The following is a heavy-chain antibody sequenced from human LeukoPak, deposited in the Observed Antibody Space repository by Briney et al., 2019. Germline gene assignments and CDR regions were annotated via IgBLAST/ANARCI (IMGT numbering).Heavy chain of an antibody. J-gene: IGHJ4*02. CDR2: IYYSGST. D-gene: IGHD5-24*01. CDR1: GVSISSGGYY. Sequence: PSETLSPTCTVSGVSISSGGYYWSWIRQHRGKGLEWIVYIYYSGSTYYNPSLKSPVTISVDTTNNQFSTKLSSVTAADTAVYYCARIDGYSQLYYFDYWGQGTLVTVSS. CDR3: ARIDGYSQLYYFDY. V-gene: IGHV4-31*01.